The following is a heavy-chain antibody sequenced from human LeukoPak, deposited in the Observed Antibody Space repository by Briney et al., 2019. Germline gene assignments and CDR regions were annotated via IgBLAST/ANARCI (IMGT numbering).Heavy chain of an antibody. CDR2: ISGSGGST. CDR1: GFTFSSYA. J-gene: IGHJ4*02. D-gene: IGHD4-17*01. Sequence: GGSLRLSCAASGFTFSSYAMSWVRQAPGKGLEWVSAISGSGGSTYYADSVKGRFTISRDNSKNSLYLQMNSLRAEDTAVYYCAIGYSDHYGDYAFIDYGGQGTLVTVSS. CDR3: AIGYSDHYGDYAFIDY. V-gene: IGHV3-23*01.